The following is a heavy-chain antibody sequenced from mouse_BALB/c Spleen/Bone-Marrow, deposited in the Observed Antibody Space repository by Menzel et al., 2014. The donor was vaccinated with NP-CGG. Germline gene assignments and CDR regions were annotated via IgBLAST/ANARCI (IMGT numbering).Heavy chain of an antibody. CDR2: FSSGGSYI. CDR3: ARPDPWYAY. Sequence: EVKLMESGGGLVKPGGSLKLSCAASGFTFSGYAMSWVRQSPEKRLEWVATFSSGGSYIHYPDSVKGRFTISRDSAKNTMYLQMSSLRSEDTAIYYCARPDPWYAYWGQGTLVTVSA. V-gene: IGHV5-9-3*01. J-gene: IGHJ3*01. CDR1: GFTFSGYA.